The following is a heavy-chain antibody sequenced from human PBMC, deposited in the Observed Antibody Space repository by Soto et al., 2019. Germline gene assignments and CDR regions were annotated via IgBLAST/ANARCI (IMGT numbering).Heavy chain of an antibody. V-gene: IGHV3-30-3*01. D-gene: IGHD2-15*01. J-gene: IGHJ6*02. Sequence: QVQLVESGGGVVQPGRSLRLSCAASGFTFRIYAMHWVRQAPGKGLECVAVISYDGSNKFYRDSVKGRFTISRDNSKNTLYLQINSLRYEDTAVYYWARGDREDIDVVIGARPGEYGVDVWGQGTTVTVSS. CDR1: GFTFRIYA. CDR2: ISYDGSNK. CDR3: ARGDREDIDVVIGARPGEYGVDV.